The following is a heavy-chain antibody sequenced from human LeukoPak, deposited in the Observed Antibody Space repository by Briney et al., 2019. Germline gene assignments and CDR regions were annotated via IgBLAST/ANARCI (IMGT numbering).Heavy chain of an antibody. D-gene: IGHD5-18*01. J-gene: IGHJ4*02. CDR2: INPNSGGT. V-gene: IGHV1-2*02. Sequence: ASVKVSCKASGYTFTGYYMHWVRQAPGQGLEWMGWINPNSGGTNYAQKFQGRVTMTRDTSISTAYMELSRLRSDDTAVYYCARKQLWLRGDSDYWGQGTLVTVSS. CDR3: ARKQLWLRGDSDY. CDR1: GYTFTGYY.